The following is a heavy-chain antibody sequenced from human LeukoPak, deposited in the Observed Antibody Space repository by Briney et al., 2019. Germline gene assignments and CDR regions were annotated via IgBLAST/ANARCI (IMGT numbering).Heavy chain of an antibody. Sequence: ASVTVSCKASGGTFSSYAISWVRQAPGRGLEWMGGIISIFGTANYSQKFQGRVTITTDESTSTAYMELSSLRSEDTAVYYCARGRAAPNYYYYYYMDVWGKGTTVTVSS. J-gene: IGHJ6*03. D-gene: IGHD6-6*01. V-gene: IGHV1-69*05. CDR3: ARGRAAPNYYYYYYMDV. CDR2: IISIFGTA. CDR1: GGTFSSYA.